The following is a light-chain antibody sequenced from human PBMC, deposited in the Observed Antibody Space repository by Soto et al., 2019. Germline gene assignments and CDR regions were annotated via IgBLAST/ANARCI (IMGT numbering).Light chain of an antibody. Sequence: DIQMTQSPSTLAASVGDRVSITCRASHSISSWLALYQKKPGKATQLLIYTAYRLESGVPWRFSGSGSGTEFTLTISRLQADDFATYCCQQYNSYSLTFGQGTKVDI. J-gene: IGKJ1*01. CDR1: HSISSW. CDR2: TAY. V-gene: IGKV1-5*03. CDR3: QQYNSYSLT.